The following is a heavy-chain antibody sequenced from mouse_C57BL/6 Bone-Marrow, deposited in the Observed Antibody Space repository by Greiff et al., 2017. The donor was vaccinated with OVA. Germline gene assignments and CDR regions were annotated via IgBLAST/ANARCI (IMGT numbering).Heavy chain of an antibody. D-gene: IGHD2-5*01. J-gene: IGHJ3*01. CDR1: GYTFTSYG. CDR2: IYPRSGNP. Sequence: QVQLQQSGAELARPGASVKLSCKASGYTFTSYGISWVKQRTGQGLEWIGEIYPRSGNPYYNEKFKGKATLTADKSSSTGYMELRSLTSEDSAVYFCARARSNYVSWFAYWGQGTLVTVSA. CDR3: ARARSNYVSWFAY. V-gene: IGHV1-81*01.